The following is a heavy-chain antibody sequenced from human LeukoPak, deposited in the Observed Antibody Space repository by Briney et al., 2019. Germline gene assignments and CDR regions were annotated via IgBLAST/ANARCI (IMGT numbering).Heavy chain of an antibody. CDR1: GFTFSSYS. CDR3: ARGPIPDY. D-gene: IGHD2-2*02. CDR2: INSDSSYI. Sequence: GGSLRLSCAASGFTFSSYSMNWVRQAPGKGLEWVSSINSDSSYIYYTDSVKGRFTISRDNAKNLLYLQMNSLRAEDTAVYYCARGPIPDYWGQGTLVTVSS. J-gene: IGHJ4*02. V-gene: IGHV3-21*01.